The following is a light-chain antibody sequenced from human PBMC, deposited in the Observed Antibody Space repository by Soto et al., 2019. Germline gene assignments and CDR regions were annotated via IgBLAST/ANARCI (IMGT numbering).Light chain of an antibody. CDR2: DAS. CDR1: QSVSSY. Sequence: EIVLTQSPATLSLSPGERATLSCRASQSVSSYLAWYQQKPGQAPRLLIYDASNRATGIPARFSGSGSGTDFTLTINSLEPEEFAVYYCQQRSNWPITFGQGTRLEIK. CDR3: QQRSNWPIT. J-gene: IGKJ5*01. V-gene: IGKV3-11*01.